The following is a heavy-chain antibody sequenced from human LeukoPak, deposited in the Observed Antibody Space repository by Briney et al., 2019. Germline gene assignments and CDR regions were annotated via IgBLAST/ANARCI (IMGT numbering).Heavy chain of an antibody. CDR1: GYTFTSYG. CDR2: ISAYNGNT. D-gene: IGHD2-2*01. CDR3: ARGYDQLLLVAFDI. Sequence: ASVKVSCKASGYTFTSYGISWVRQAPGQGLEWMGWISAYNGNTNYTQKLQGRVTMTTDTSTSTAYMELRSLRSDDTAVYYCARGYDQLLLVAFDIWGQGTMVTVSS. V-gene: IGHV1-18*04. J-gene: IGHJ3*02.